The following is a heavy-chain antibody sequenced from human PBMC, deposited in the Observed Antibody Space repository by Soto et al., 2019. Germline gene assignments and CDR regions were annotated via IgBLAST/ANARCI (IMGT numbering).Heavy chain of an antibody. D-gene: IGHD2-15*01. CDR3: AKAGFCIGGSCYGAHYYYYYMDV. CDR1: GFTFSSYA. CDR2: ISGSGGST. V-gene: IGHV3-23*01. J-gene: IGHJ6*03. Sequence: PGGSLRLCCAASGFTFSSYAMSWVRQAPGKGLEWVSAISGSGGSTYYADSVKGRFTISRDNSKNTLYLQMNSLRAEDTAVYYCAKAGFCIGGSCYGAHYYYYYMDVWGKGTTVTVSS.